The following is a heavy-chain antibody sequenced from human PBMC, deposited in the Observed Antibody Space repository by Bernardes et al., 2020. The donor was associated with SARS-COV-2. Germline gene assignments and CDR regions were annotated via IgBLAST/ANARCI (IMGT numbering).Heavy chain of an antibody. V-gene: IGHV4-34*01. D-gene: IGHD6-19*01. Sequence: SETLSLTCAVYGGSFSGYYWSWIRQPPGKGLEWIGEINHSGSTNYNPSLKSRVTISVDTSKNQFSLKLSSVTAADTAVYYCARGNRQWLVTPSTYYCYYMDVWGKGTTVTVSS. CDR1: GGSFSGYY. CDR3: ARGNRQWLVTPSTYYCYYMDV. J-gene: IGHJ6*03. CDR2: INHSGST.